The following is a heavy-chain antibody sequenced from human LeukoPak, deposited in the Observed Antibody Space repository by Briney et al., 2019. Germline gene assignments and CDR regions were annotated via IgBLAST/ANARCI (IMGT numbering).Heavy chain of an antibody. CDR2: ISSSSDTI. CDR3: ARDRRGAGDFDP. J-gene: IGHJ5*02. D-gene: IGHD3-16*01. CDR1: GFTFSTYS. V-gene: IGHV3-48*02. Sequence: GGSLRLSCAASGFTFSTYSTNWVRQAPGKGLEWVSYISSSSDTISYADSVKGRFTISRDNAKNSLYLQMNSLRDEDTAVYYWARDRRGAGDFDPWGQGPGVTVS.